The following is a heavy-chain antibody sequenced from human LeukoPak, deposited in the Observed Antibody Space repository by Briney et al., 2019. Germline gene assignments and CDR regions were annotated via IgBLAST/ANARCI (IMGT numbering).Heavy chain of an antibody. J-gene: IGHJ4*02. D-gene: IGHD1-14*01. CDR2: ITSSSGYT. CDR1: GFTFSDYY. V-gene: IGHV3-11*05. Sequence: GGSLRLSCAASGFTFSDYYMSWIRQAPGKGLEWISFITSSSGYTYYADSVKGRFFISRDNAENSLYLQMNSLRAEDTAVYFCARVGKWTNLVRYYFDNWGQGTLVTVSS. CDR3: ARVGKWTNLVRYYFDN.